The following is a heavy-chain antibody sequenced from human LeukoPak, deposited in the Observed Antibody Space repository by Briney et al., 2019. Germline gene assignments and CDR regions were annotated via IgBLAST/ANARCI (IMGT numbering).Heavy chain of an antibody. CDR1: GFIFSDSW. Sequence: GGSLRLSCTASGFIFSDSWMNWVRQAPGKGLEWVASMNPDGSQRYYADSVRGRFTISRDNPKISLYLQMNSLRAEDTATYFCARDRAYNAFDYWGQGTLVIVSS. J-gene: IGHJ4*02. CDR3: ARDRAYNAFDY. D-gene: IGHD5-24*01. CDR2: MNPDGSQR. V-gene: IGHV3-7*01.